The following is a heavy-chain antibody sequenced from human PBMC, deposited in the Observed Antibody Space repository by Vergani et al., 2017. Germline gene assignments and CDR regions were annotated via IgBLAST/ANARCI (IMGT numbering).Heavy chain of an antibody. CDR1: AYSISRGYY. Sequence: QVQLQESGPGLVKPSETLSLTCVVSAYSISRGYYWGWIRQPPGKGLEWIGSINHSGSTSYNPSLKSRVTISVDMSKNQFSLKLSSVTAADTAVYYCARLLGYCSGGSCYSVGYFDYWGQGTLVTVSS. D-gene: IGHD2-15*01. V-gene: IGHV4-38-2*01. CDR2: INHSGST. CDR3: ARLLGYCSGGSCYSVGYFDY. J-gene: IGHJ4*02.